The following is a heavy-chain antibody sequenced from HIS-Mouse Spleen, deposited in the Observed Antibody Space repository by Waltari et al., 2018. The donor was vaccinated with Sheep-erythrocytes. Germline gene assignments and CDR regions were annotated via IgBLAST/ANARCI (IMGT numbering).Heavy chain of an antibody. V-gene: IGHV3-21*01. J-gene: IGHJ6*02. CDR2: ISSSSSYI. Sequence: EVQLVESGGGLVKHGGSLSISCEASGFTSSSYSIIWFRQAPGKGLEWVSSISSSSSYIYYADSVKGRFTISRDNAKNSLYLQMNSLRAEDTAVYYCARDQGDSGSYYYYYGMDVWGQGTTVTVSS. D-gene: IGHD1-26*01. CDR1: GFTSSSYS. CDR3: ARDQGDSGSYYYYYGMDV.